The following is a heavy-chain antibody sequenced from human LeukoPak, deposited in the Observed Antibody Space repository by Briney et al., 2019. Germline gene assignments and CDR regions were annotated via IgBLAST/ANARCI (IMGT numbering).Heavy chain of an antibody. Sequence: PSETLSLACNVSGDSISSYYWTWIRQTPGKELEWIGYIYYSGSTYYNPSLESRVTMSVDTSESQFSLKLTSVTAADTAVYYCARTYDSSGYSAFHIWGQGTMVTVSS. CDR1: GDSISSYY. J-gene: IGHJ3*02. V-gene: IGHV4-59*01. CDR3: ARTYDSSGYSAFHI. D-gene: IGHD3-22*01. CDR2: IYYSGST.